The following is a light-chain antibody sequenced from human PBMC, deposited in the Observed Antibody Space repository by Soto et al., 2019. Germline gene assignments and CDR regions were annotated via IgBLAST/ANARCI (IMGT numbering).Light chain of an antibody. CDR1: SSDVGGYKC. Sequence: QSVLTQPASVSGSPGQSITISCTGTSSDVGGYKCVSWYQQHPGKAPKLMIYEVSDRPSGVCDRFSDSKSGNTASMTMSGLEAEDEADYDCSSCARDSTVFGTGTKLTVL. CDR3: SSCARDSTV. J-gene: IGLJ1*01. CDR2: EVS. V-gene: IGLV2-14*01.